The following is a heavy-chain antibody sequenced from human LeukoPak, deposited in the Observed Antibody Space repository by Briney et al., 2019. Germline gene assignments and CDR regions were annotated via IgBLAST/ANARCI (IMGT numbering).Heavy chain of an antibody. V-gene: IGHV3-30*02. J-gene: IGHJ4*02. CDR3: ARGSSEVVSPGD. CDR2: IRFDESNK. CDR1: GFTFSGSG. Sequence: GGSLRLSCAASGFTFSGSGMHWIRQAPGKGLEWVAFIRFDESNKFYADSVKGRFTISRDNSKNTLYLQMNSLRAEDTAVYYCARGSSEVVSPGDWGQGTLVTVSS. D-gene: IGHD2-15*01.